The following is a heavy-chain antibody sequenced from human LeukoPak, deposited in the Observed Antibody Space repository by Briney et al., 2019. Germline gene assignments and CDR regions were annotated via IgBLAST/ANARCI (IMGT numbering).Heavy chain of an antibody. CDR1: GFTFSSYA. Sequence: GGSLRLSCAASGFTFSSYAMSWVRQAPGKGLEWVGAISGSGGSTYYADSVKGRFTTSGDNSKNTLYLQMNRLRAEHTAVYYCAKGVAVAGTGVAYFDYWGQGTLVTVSS. J-gene: IGHJ4*02. V-gene: IGHV3-23*01. CDR2: ISGSGGST. CDR3: AKGVAVAGTGVAYFDY. D-gene: IGHD6-19*01.